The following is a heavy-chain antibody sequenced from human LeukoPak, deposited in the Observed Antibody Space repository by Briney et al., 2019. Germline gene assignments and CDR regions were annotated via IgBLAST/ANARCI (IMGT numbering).Heavy chain of an antibody. CDR3: AREPYSVGYVWSRVWYFDL. CDR1: GGSISSSSYY. Sequence: PSETLSLTCTVSGGSISSSSYYWGWIRQPPGKGLEWIGSIYYSGSNYYNPSLKSRVTISVDTSKNQFSLKLSSVTAADTAIYYCAREPYSVGYVWSRVWYFDLWGRGTLVTVSS. J-gene: IGHJ2*01. CDR2: IYYSGSN. D-gene: IGHD1-26*01. V-gene: IGHV4-39*07.